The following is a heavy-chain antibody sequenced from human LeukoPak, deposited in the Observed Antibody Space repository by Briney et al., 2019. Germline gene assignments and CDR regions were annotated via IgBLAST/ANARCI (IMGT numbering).Heavy chain of an antibody. CDR1: GGSISSYY. V-gene: IGHV4-59*01. J-gene: IGHJ6*02. CDR2: IYYSGST. Sequence: PSETLSLTCTVSGGSISSYYWSWIRQPPGKGLEWIGYIYYSGSTNYNPSLKGRVTISVDTSKNQFSLKLSSVTAADTAVYYCARDRYPSMDVWGQGTTVTVSS. CDR3: ARDRYPSMDV. D-gene: IGHD2-2*02.